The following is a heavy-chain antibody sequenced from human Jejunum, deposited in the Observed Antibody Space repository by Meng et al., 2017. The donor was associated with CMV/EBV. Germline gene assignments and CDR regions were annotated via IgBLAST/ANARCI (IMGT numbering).Heavy chain of an antibody. D-gene: IGHD3-22*01. V-gene: IGHV5-51*01. CDR3: ARSDREVRDSPLDY. Sequence: SCATSWMTWCPRNPGDGLRCMGLIYPGDSDTRYSPSFQGQVTISADKSTNPAYLQWKSLKASETAIYCCARSDREVRDSPLDYWGRGTLVTVSS. CDR2: IYPGDSDT. J-gene: IGHJ4*02. CDR1: SCATSW.